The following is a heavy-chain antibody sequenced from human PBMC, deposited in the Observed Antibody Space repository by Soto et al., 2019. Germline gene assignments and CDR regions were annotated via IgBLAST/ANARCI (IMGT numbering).Heavy chain of an antibody. J-gene: IGHJ4*02. V-gene: IGHV3-53*01. Sequence: GGSLRLSCAASGFTVSSNYMSWVRQAPGKGLEWVSVIYSGCSTYYADSVKGRCTISIDNSKNTLYLQMNSLGAEDTAVYYCARVAARHAYYFDYWGQGTLVTVSS. D-gene: IGHD6-6*01. CDR3: ARVAARHAYYFDY. CDR2: IYSGCST. CDR1: GFTVSSNY.